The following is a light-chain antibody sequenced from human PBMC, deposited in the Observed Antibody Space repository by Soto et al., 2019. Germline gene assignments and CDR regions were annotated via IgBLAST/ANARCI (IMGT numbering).Light chain of an antibody. CDR1: SSNIGNNF. J-gene: IGLJ2*01. V-gene: IGLV1-51*01. Sequence: QSVLTQPPSVSAAPGQNVTISCSGTSSNIGNNFVSWYQHLPGTAPKILIYDNVKRPSGIPDRFSGFKSGASATLGITGLQTGDEADYYCSSYTSTSTVKFGGGTQLTVL. CDR3: SSYTSTSTVK. CDR2: DNV.